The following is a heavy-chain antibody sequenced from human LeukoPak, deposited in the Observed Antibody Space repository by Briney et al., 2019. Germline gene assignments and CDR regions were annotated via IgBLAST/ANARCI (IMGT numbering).Heavy chain of an antibody. CDR3: AKDRTWQQYYFGS. D-gene: IGHD5-24*01. CDR1: GFTFSRYG. Sequence: GRSLRLSCAASGFTFSRYGIHWVRQAPGKGLEWVALTSYDGTDTYYADSVKGRFTISRDNTKNTLSLQMNSLRPEDTAVYYCAKDRTWQQYYFGSWGQGTLVTVSS. CDR2: TSYDGTDT. J-gene: IGHJ4*02. V-gene: IGHV3-30*18.